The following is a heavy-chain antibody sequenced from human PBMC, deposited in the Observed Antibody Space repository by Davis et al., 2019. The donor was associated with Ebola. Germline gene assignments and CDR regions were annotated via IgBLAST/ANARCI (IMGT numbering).Heavy chain of an antibody. V-gene: IGHV1-2*06. CDR3: ARGHNYAHEY. CDR1: GYTFPDYN. Sequence: ASVKVSCQASGYTFPDYNIHWMRTAPGQGLEWLGRVLLKSGATNYAQKFQGRVTMTRDTSISTVYMELSSLRYDDTADYYCARGHNYAHEYWGQGTLVTVSS. D-gene: IGHD4-11*01. J-gene: IGHJ4*02. CDR2: VLLKSGAT.